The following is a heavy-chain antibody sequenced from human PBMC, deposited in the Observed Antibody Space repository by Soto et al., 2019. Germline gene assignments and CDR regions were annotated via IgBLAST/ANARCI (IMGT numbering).Heavy chain of an antibody. D-gene: IGHD6-19*01. V-gene: IGHV3-74*01. CDR1: GFHFGPFW. CDR2: INSDGSTI. Sequence: PGGSLRLSCAASGFHFGPFWMHWVRQAPGKGLVWVSHINSDGSTIVYADSVKGRFTISRDSSKNTVSLEMTSLRAEDTAVYYCAKGGRQWLVTSDFNYWGQGALVTVSS. CDR3: AKGGRQWLVTSDFNY. J-gene: IGHJ4*02.